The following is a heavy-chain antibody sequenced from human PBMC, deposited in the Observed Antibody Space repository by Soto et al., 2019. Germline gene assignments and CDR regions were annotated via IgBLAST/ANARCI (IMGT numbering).Heavy chain of an antibody. J-gene: IGHJ4*02. CDR1: GFTFSNAR. CDR3: TTDLGPLSSSWYGAV. V-gene: IGHV3-15*07. D-gene: IGHD6-13*01. Sequence: GGSLRLSCAASGFTFSNARMNWLRQAPGQGLEWVGRIKSKTDGGTTDYAAPVKGRFTISRDDSKNTLYLQMNSLKTEDTAVYYCTTDLGPLSSSWYGAVWGQGTLVTVSS. CDR2: IKSKTDGGTT.